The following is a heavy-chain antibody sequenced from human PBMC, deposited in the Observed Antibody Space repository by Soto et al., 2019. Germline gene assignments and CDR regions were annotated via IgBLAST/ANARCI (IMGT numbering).Heavy chain of an antibody. V-gene: IGHV3-23*01. J-gene: IGHJ4*02. CDR1: GFTFSSYA. CDR2: VSIGGST. D-gene: IGHD2-15*01. CDR3: AKRRGAGGHFDY. Sequence: VGSLRLSCAASGFTFSSYAMGWVRQGPGKGLEWVAVVSIGGSTHYADSVRGRFTISRDNSKNTLSLQMNSLTAEHTAVYFCAKRRGAGGHFDYWGQGALVTVSS.